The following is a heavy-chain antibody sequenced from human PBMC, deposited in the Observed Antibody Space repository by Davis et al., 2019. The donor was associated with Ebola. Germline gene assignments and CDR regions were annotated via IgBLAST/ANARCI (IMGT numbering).Heavy chain of an antibody. CDR3: AKVRGSGYDKGYYYYYYGMDV. J-gene: IGHJ6*04. Sequence: PGGSLRLSCAASGFTFSSYGMHWVRQAPGKGLEWVAFIRYDGSNKYYADSVKGRFTISRDNSKNTLYLQMNSLRAEDTAVYYCAKVRGSGYDKGYYYYYYGMDVWGKGTTVTVSS. D-gene: IGHD5-12*01. V-gene: IGHV3-30*02. CDR1: GFTFSSYG. CDR2: IRYDGSNK.